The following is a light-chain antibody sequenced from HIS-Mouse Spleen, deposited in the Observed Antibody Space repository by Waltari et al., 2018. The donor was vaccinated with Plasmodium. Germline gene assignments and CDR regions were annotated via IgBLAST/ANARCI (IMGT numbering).Light chain of an antibody. CDR2: DAS. V-gene: IGKV3-11*01. CDR3: QQRSNWPVT. Sequence: EIVLTQSPATLSLSPGERATLSCRASQSVSSYLAWYQQKPGQAPRLLSYDASNRATGSPGRCSGSGSGTDFTLTISSLEPEDFAVYYCQQRSNWPVTVGQGTRLEIK. J-gene: IGKJ5*01. CDR1: QSVSSY.